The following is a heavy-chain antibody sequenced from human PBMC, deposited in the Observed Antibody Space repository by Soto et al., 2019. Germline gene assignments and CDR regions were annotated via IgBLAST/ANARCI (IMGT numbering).Heavy chain of an antibody. CDR3: ARGYCSSSSCYVGYCGIHX. J-gene: IGHJ6*02. D-gene: IGHD2-2*01. V-gene: IGHV5-10-1*01. Sequence: KLYCEVSLYGFTSYWISWVRQMPGKGLGRMGSIDPSDSCTNYSASFQGHVTISADKSISAAYLQWSSLKASDTAMYYCARGYCSSSSCYVGYCGIHXWGQGTPVTVS. CDR2: IDPSDSCT. CDR1: LYGFTSYW.